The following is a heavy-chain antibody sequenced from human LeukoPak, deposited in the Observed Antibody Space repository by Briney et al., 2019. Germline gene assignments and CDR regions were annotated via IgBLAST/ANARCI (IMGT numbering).Heavy chain of an antibody. CDR1: GFTFSSYS. Sequence: PGGSLRLSCAASGFTFSSYSMNWVRQAPGKGLEWVSYISSSGSTIYYADSVKGRFTISRDNSKNTVYLQMNSLRAEDTAVYYCAKARYCTNGVCYTMDVWGKGTTVTVSS. CDR3: AKARYCTNGVCYTMDV. V-gene: IGHV3-48*01. D-gene: IGHD2-8*01. J-gene: IGHJ6*03. CDR2: ISSSGSTI.